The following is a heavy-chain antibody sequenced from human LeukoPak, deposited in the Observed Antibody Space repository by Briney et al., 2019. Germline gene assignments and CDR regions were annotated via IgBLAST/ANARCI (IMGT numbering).Heavy chain of an antibody. CDR2: IKSKTDGGTT. CDR1: GFTFSNAW. J-gene: IGHJ4*02. V-gene: IGHV3-15*01. CDR3: TRGAGYSSGWYHFDY. Sequence: GGSLRLSCAASGFTFSNAWMSWVRRAPGKGLEWVGRIKSKTDGGTTGYAAPVKGRFTISRDDSKNTLYLQMNSLKTEDTAVYYCTRGAGYSSGWYHFDYWGQGSLVTVSS. D-gene: IGHD6-19*01.